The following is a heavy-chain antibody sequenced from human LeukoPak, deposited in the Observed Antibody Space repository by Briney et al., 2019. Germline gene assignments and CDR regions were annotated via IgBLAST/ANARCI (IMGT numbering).Heavy chain of an antibody. Sequence: GGSLRLSCAASGFTFSSYWMSWVRQAPGKGLEWVANIKEDGSVKNYVDSVKGRFTISRDNSRNTLYLQMNSLRAADTAVFYCGGGPAFPGRFYYWGQGTRVTVSS. V-gene: IGHV3-7*04. CDR1: GFTFSSYW. CDR3: GGGPAFPGRFYY. CDR2: IKEDGSVK. D-gene: IGHD3-10*01. J-gene: IGHJ4*02.